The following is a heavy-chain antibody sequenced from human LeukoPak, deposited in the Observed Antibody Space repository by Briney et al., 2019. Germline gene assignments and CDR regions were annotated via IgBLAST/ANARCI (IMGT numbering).Heavy chain of an antibody. V-gene: IGHV4-59*01. CDR1: GGSISNYY. CDR3: ARSHGSGSYYNLNDY. Sequence: SETLSLTCTVSGGSISNYYWSWIRQPPGKGLEWIGYVYYTGSTNYNPSLRSRVTISVDTSKNQFSLKLSSVTAADTAVYYCARSHGSGSYYNLNDYWGQGTLVTVSS. D-gene: IGHD3-10*01. CDR2: VYYTGST. J-gene: IGHJ4*02.